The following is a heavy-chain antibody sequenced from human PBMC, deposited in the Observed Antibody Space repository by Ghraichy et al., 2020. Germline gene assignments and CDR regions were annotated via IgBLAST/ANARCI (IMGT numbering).Heavy chain of an antibody. CDR3: ARDPRHIRLGSYFDY. CDR2: ISSNGDAT. J-gene: IGHJ4*02. D-gene: IGHD1-26*01. CDR1: GFTFSRSD. Sequence: RGSLRLSCAASGFTFSRSDMHWVRQAPGKGLEYVSSISSNGDATYYANSVKGRFTISRDNSENTLYLQMGSLRAEDMAVYYCARDPRHIRLGSYFDYWGQGTLVTVSS. V-gene: IGHV3-64*01.